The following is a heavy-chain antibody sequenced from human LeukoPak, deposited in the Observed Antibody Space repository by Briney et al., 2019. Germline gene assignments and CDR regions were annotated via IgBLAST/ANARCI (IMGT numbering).Heavy chain of an antibody. Sequence: GGSLRLSCAASGFTFNTYTMNWVRQAPGKGLEWVSSITASSTAIYSADSVKGRFTISRDNAKNFLYLQMNSLRVDDVAFYYCTRSTGWYNYFDYWGQGALVTVSS. CDR1: GFTFNTYT. CDR2: ITASSTAI. D-gene: IGHD6-19*01. CDR3: TRSTGWYNYFDY. J-gene: IGHJ4*02. V-gene: IGHV3-21*04.